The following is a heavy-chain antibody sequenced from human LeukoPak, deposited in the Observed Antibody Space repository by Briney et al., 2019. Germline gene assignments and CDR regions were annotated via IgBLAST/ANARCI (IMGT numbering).Heavy chain of an antibody. CDR1: GFTFSSYW. V-gene: IGHV3-74*01. CDR2: INSDGSST. J-gene: IGHJ4*02. D-gene: IGHD3-10*01. Sequence: TGGSLRLSCAASGFTFSSYWMHWVRQAPGKGLVWVSRINSDGSSTSYADSVKARFTISRDNAKNTLYLQMNSLRAEDTAVYYCARGGSGSSSYFDYWGQGTLVTVSS. CDR3: ARGGSGSSSYFDY.